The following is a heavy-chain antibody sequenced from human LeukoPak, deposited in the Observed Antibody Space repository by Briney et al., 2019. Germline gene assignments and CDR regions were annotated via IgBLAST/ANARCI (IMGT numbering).Heavy chain of an antibody. D-gene: IGHD4-17*01. CDR1: GGTFSSYA. CDR3: ARIQDYGDHLDY. V-gene: IGHV1-69*05. CDR2: IIPIFGTA. J-gene: IGHJ4*02. Sequence: SVKVSCKASGGTFSSYAISWVRQAPGQGLEWMGGIIPIFGTANYAQKFQGRVTITTDESTSTAYMELSSLRSEDTAVYYCARIQDYGDHLDYWGQGTLVTVSS.